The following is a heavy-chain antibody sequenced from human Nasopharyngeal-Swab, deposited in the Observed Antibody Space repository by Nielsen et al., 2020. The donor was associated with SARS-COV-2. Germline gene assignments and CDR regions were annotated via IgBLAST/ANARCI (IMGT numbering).Heavy chain of an antibody. V-gene: IGHV3-23*01. D-gene: IGHD6-6*01. CDR1: GFTFSSYA. J-gene: IGHJ5*02. CDR2: ISGSGGST. Sequence: GESLKISCAASGFTFSSYAMSWVRQAPGKGLEWVSAISGSGGSTYYADSVKGRFTISRDNSKNTLYLQMNSLRAEDTAVYYCAKDIAAYISGNWFDPWGHGTLVTVSS. CDR3: AKDIAAYISGNWFDP.